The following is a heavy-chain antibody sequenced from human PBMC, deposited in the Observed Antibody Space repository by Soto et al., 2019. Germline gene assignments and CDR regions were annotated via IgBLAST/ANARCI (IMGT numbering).Heavy chain of an antibody. V-gene: IGHV3-48*03. D-gene: IGHD2-2*01. CDR1: GFTFSSYE. CDR3: VRERYCTSTSCLDKRFDY. CDR2: ISTSGNNV. Sequence: GGSLRLSCAASGFTFSSYEINWVRQAPGKGLEWLSYISTSGNNVFYADSVKGRFTISRDNAKNSVFLQMNSLRAEDTAIYYCVRERYCTSTSCLDKRFDYWGQGTLVTVLL. J-gene: IGHJ4*02.